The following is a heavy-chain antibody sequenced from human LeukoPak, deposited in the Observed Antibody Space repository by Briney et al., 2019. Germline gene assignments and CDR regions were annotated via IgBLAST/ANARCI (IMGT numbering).Heavy chain of an antibody. V-gene: IGHV3-74*01. J-gene: IGHJ4*02. CDR2: INRDGSST. CDR3: ARGVYYYDSSNCGY. D-gene: IGHD3-22*01. CDR1: GFTFSSYW. Sequence: GGSLRLSCAASGFTFSSYWMHWVRQAPGKGLEWVSRINRDGSSTSYADSVKGRFTISRDNAKNTLYLQMNSLRAEDTAVYYCARGVYYYDSSNCGYWGQGTLVTVSS.